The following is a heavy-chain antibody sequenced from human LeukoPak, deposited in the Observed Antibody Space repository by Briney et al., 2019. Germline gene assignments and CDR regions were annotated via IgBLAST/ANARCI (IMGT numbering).Heavy chain of an antibody. CDR2: IYHSGST. D-gene: IGHD6-13*01. CDR1: GYSISSGYY. CDR3: ARARRYSSSWFDY. V-gene: IGHV4-38-2*02. Sequence: SETLSLTCTVSGYSISSGYYWGWIRQPPGKGLEWIGSIYHSGSTYYNPSLKSRVTISVDTSKNQFSLKLSSVTAADTAVYYCARARRYSSSWFDYWGQGTLVTVSS. J-gene: IGHJ4*02.